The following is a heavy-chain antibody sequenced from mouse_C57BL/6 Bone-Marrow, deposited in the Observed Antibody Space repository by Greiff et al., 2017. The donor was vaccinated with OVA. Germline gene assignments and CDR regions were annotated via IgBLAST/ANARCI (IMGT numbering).Heavy chain of an antibody. CDR1: GYTFTSYW. J-gene: IGHJ1*03. Sequence: QVQLQQPGAELVRPGSSVKLSCKASGYTFTSYWMHWVKQRPIQGLEWIGNIDPSDSETHYNQKFKDKATLTVDKSSSTASMQLSSLTSEDSAVYYCARTFYYRYFDVWGTGTTVTVSS. CDR2: IDPSDSET. V-gene: IGHV1-52*01. CDR3: ARTFYYRYFDV.